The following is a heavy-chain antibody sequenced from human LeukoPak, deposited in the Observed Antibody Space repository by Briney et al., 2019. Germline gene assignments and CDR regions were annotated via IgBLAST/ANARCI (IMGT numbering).Heavy chain of an antibody. Sequence: SQTLSLICAISGDSIFTNNVAWNWIRQSPSRGLEWLGRTYYRSKWSFDYAVSVKSRITINADTSKNQFSLQLSSVTPEDMAVYYCARGKYTSFDNWGQGTLVTVSS. V-gene: IGHV6-1*01. CDR1: GDSIFTNNVA. CDR2: TYYRSKWSF. D-gene: IGHD6-6*01. J-gene: IGHJ4*01. CDR3: ARGKYTSFDN.